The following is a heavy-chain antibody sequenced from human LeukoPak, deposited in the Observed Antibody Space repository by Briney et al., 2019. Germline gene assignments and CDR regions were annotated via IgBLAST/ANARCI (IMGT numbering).Heavy chain of an antibody. CDR3: ARSSHRPYYDFWSGYYEHYNFDY. Sequence: PSETLSLTCTVSCGSISSYYWSWIRQPPGEGLGWIGYIYYSGSTNYTPSLKSRVTISVDTSKIQFSLKLSSVTAADTAVYYCARSSHRPYYDFWSGYYEHYNFDYWGQGTLVTVSS. CDR1: CGSISSYY. CDR2: IYYSGST. D-gene: IGHD3-3*01. V-gene: IGHV4-59*08. J-gene: IGHJ4*02.